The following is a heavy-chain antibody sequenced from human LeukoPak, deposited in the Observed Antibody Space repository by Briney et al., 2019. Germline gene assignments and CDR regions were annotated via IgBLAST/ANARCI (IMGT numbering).Heavy chain of an antibody. CDR2: ISSDGSNK. J-gene: IGHJ4*02. D-gene: IGHD2-21*01. CDR1: GFTFSSYG. Sequence: GGSLRLSCAASGFTFSSYGMHWVRQAPGKGLEWVAVISSDGSNKYYADSVKGRFTISRDNSKNTLYLQMNSLRAEDTAVYYCAKTLYSGDCGGDCYFDYCGQRAFFSASS. CDR3: AKTLYSGDCGGDCYFDY. V-gene: IGHV3-30*18.